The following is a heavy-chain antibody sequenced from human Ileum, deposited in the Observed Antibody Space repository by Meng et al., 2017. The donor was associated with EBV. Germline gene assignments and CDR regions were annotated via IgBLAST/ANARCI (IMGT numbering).Heavy chain of an antibody. D-gene: IGHD3-16*01. Sequence: QEQLVLSGGGLVKPGDSLTLSCATSGFTFTDYYMTWIRQVPGRGLDFISYISSGSKTTYYADSVRGRFTISRDKNSVYLQMTSLRVEDTAVYYCVRYWGSFYYYTGMDVWGQGTMVTVSS. V-gene: IGHV3-11*01. CDR1: GFTFTDYY. CDR3: VRYWGSFYYYTGMDV. J-gene: IGHJ6*02. CDR2: ISSGSKTT.